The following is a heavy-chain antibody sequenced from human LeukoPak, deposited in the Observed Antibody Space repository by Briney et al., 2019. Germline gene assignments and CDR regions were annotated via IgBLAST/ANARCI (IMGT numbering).Heavy chain of an antibody. J-gene: IGHJ5*02. CDR1: GASISSYY. D-gene: IGHD3-22*01. CDR3: ARGTYYFYDSSGYLFWFDP. CDR2: IYYRGNT. Sequence: SETLSLTCTVSGASISSYYWTWIRQPPGKGLEWIGYIYYRGNTNYNPSLKSRATISVDTSKNQFSLKLSSVTAADTAVYYCARGTYYFYDSSGYLFWFDPWGQGTLVTVSS. V-gene: IGHV4-59*01.